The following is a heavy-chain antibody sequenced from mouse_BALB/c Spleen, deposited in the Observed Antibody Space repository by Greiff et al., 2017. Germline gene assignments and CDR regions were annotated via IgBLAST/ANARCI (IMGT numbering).Heavy chain of an antibody. Sequence: QVQLQQPGAELVKPGTSVKLSCKASGYNFTSYWINWVKLRPGQGLEWIGDIYPGSGSTNYNEKFKSKATLTVDTSSSTAYMQLSSLASEDSALYYCAVLLDYWGQGTSVTVSS. CDR3: AVLLDY. CDR1: GYNFTSYW. V-gene: IGHV1-55*01. CDR2: IYPGSGST. J-gene: IGHJ4*01.